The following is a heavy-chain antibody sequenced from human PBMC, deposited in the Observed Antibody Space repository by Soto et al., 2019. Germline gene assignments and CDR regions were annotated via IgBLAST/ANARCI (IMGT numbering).Heavy chain of an antibody. CDR3: GRSYCSTSTCYSYWLDP. V-gene: IGHV4-34*01. CDR2: VSHSGNT. D-gene: IGHD2-2*02. CDR1: GGSFTGHF. Sequence: SETLSLTCTVSGGSFTGHFWSWVRQRPGKGLEWIGEVSHSGNTKYYPSLRSRVTLSVDSSKNQISLALTSVPAADTAVYYCGRSYCSTSTCYSYWLDPWGQGTLVTVSS. J-gene: IGHJ5*02.